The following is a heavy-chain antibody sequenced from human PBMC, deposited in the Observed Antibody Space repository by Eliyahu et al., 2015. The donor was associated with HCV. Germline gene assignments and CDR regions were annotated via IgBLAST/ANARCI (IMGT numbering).Heavy chain of an antibody. CDR2: ISSSGSTI. CDR1: GFXFXXYE. J-gene: IGHJ1*01. V-gene: IGHV3-48*03. D-gene: IGHD3-9*01. CDR3: ARGPYFDWLPASAEYFQH. Sequence: EVQLVESGGGLVQPGGSLSLSCAASGFXFXXYEXNWXRPAPGKGLEWVSYISSSGSTIYYADSVKGRFTISRDNAKNSLYLQMNSLRAEDTAVYYCARGPYFDWLPASAEYFQHWGQGTLVTVSS.